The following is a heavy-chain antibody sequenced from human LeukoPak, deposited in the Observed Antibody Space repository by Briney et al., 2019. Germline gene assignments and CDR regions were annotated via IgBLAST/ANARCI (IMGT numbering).Heavy chain of an antibody. CDR1: GFTFSTYW. J-gene: IGHJ4*02. V-gene: IGHV3-48*01. Sequence: GGSLRLSCAASGFTFSTYWLTWVRQAPGKGLEWVSYISSSSSTIYYADSVKGRFTISRDNAKNSLYLQMSSLRAEDTAVYYCARELPFDYWGQGTLVTVSS. D-gene: IGHD3-10*01. CDR3: ARELPFDY. CDR2: ISSSSSTI.